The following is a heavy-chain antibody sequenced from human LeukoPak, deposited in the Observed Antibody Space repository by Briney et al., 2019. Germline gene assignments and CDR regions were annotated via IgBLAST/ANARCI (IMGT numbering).Heavy chain of an antibody. CDR1: GGSVSGYS. D-gene: IGHD3-22*01. CDR2: IYTSGST. J-gene: IGHJ3*02. Sequence: PSETLSLTCTVSGGSVSGYSWSWIRQPAGKGLEWIGRIYTSGSTNYNPSLKSRVTISVDTSKNQFSLKLSSVTAADTAVYYCASPIGHYHDPHAFDIWGQGTMVTVSS. CDR3: ASPIGHYHDPHAFDI. V-gene: IGHV4-4*07.